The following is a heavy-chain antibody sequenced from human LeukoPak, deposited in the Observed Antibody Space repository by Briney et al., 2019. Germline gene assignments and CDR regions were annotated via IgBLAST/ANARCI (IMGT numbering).Heavy chain of an antibody. V-gene: IGHV3-23*01. Sequence: GGSLRLSCAASGFTLSSYEMSWVRQAPGKGLEWVSAISGSGGSTYYADSVKGRFTISRDNSKNTLYLQMNSLRAEDTAVYYCAKAAQLWLKSHFDYWGQGTLVTVSS. D-gene: IGHD5-18*01. CDR2: ISGSGGST. CDR1: GFTLSSYE. CDR3: AKAAQLWLKSHFDY. J-gene: IGHJ4*02.